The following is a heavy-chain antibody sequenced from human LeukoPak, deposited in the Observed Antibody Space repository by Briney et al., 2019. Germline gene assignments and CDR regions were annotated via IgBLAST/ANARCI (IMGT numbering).Heavy chain of an antibody. V-gene: IGHV3-30*04. CDR3: AKPDYGGNSEAFDI. J-gene: IGHJ3*02. CDR1: GFTFSSYA. CDR2: ISYDGSNK. D-gene: IGHD4-23*01. Sequence: GGSLRLSCAASGFTFSSYAMHWVRQAPGKGLEWVAVISYDGSNKYYADSVKGRSTISRDNPKNTLYLQMNSLRAEDTAVYYCAKPDYGGNSEAFDIWGQGTMVTVSS.